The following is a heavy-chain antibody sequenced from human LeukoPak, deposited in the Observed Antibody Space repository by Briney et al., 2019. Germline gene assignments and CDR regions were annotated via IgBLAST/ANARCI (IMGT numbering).Heavy chain of an antibody. CDR2: IIPIFGTA. CDR3: ARGLELRPDYFDY. V-gene: IGHV1-69*13. Sequence: SVKVSCKASGGTFSSYAISWVRQAPGQGLEWMGGIIPIFGTANYAQKFQGRVTITADESTSTAYMELSGLRSEDTAVYYCARGLELRPDYFDYWGQGTLVTVSS. J-gene: IGHJ4*02. CDR1: GGTFSSYA. D-gene: IGHD1-7*01.